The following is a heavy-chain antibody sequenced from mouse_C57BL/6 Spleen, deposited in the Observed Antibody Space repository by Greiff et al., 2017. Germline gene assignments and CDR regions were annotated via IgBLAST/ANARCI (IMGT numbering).Heavy chain of an antibody. CDR2: IWRGGST. V-gene: IGHV2-5*01. CDR1: GFSLTSYG. CDR3: AKIEGDGGAMDY. D-gene: IGHD3-3*01. J-gene: IGHJ4*01. Sequence: VQLQQSGPGLVQPSQSLSITCTVSGFSLTSYGVHWVRQSPGKGLEWLGVIWRGGSTDYNAAFMSRLSITKDNSKSQVFFKMNSLQADDTAIYXCAKIEGDGGAMDYWGQGTSVTVSS.